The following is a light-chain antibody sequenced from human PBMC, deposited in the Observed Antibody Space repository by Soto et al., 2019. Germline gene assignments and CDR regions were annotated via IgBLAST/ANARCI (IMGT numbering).Light chain of an antibody. Sequence: SYELTQSPSVSLSPGQTARITCSGDALPKQYAYWYQQRPGRAPLLIIYKDVERASGIPERFSGSTSGTTVTLTISGVQAEDEADYYCQSADSRGSQYVFGSGTKVTVL. CDR1: ALPKQY. V-gene: IGLV3-25*02. J-gene: IGLJ1*01. CDR3: QSADSRGSQYV. CDR2: KDV.